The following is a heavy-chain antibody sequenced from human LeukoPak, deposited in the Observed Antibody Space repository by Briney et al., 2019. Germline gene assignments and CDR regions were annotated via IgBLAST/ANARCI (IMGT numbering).Heavy chain of an antibody. V-gene: IGHV3-48*04. Sequence: GGSLRLSCAASGFRFSSYSMNWVRQAPGKGLEWISYIGVYSATIHYADSVQGRFTISRDNAKNSLFMQMDRLRVEDTAVYYCAKVFGVEYFYDMYVWGNGATVIVSS. CDR3: AKVFGVEYFYDMYV. D-gene: IGHD3-3*01. CDR2: IGVYSATI. CDR1: GFRFSSYS. J-gene: IGHJ6*03.